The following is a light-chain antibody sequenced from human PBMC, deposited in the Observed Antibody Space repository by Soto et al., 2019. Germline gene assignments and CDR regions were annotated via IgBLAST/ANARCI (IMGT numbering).Light chain of an antibody. CDR2: AVS. CDR3: CSYAGSYLFV. CDR1: SSDIGSYNH. Sequence: QSVLTQPASVSGSPGQSITISCSGTSSDIGSYNHVAWYQQFPGKSPKLMIYAVSDRPPGVSDRFSGSKSGNTASLTISGLQAEDEADYYGCSYAGSYLFVFGTGTKVTVL. J-gene: IGLJ1*01. V-gene: IGLV2-14*03.